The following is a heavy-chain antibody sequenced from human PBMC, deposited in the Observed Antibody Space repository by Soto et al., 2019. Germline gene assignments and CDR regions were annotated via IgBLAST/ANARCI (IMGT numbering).Heavy chain of an antibody. D-gene: IGHD2-21*02. CDR2: IIPIFGTA. CDR1: GGTFSSYA. CDR3: ARDRAVVVTEDAFDI. J-gene: IGHJ3*02. Sequence: SVKVSCKASGGTFSSYAISWVRQAPGQGLEWMGGIIPIFGTANYAQKFQGRVTITADESTSTAYMELSSLRSEDTAVYYCARDRAVVVTEDAFDIWGQGTMVTVSS. V-gene: IGHV1-69*13.